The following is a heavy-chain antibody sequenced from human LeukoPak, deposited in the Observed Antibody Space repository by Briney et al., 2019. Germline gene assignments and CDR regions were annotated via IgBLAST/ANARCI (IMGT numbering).Heavy chain of an antibody. CDR1: GFTFSSYW. CDR2: IYSDGSRT. CDR3: ARETYYYDSSGYYYPGGFDY. Sequence: PGGSLRLSCAASGFTFSSYWMHWVRQGPGKGLVWVSRIYSDGSRTTYADSVKGRFTISGDNAKNTLYLQMNRLRAEDTAVYYCARETYYYDSSGYYYPGGFDYWGQGTLVTVSS. J-gene: IGHJ4*02. D-gene: IGHD3-22*01. V-gene: IGHV3-74*01.